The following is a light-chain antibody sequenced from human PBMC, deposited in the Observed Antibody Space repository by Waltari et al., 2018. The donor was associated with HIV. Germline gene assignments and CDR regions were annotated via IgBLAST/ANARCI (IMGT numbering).Light chain of an antibody. CDR2: DVN. V-gene: IGLV2-11*01. Sequence: QSALTQPRSMSGSPGQSVTISCTGTSSDVGGYTYVSWYQQHPGNAPTLIIFDVNKRPLGVPDRFSCSKSGYAASLTISGRQAEDEADYYCCSYAGTYTWVFGGGTKLAVL. CDR3: CSYAGTYTWV. J-gene: IGLJ3*02. CDR1: SSDVGGYTY.